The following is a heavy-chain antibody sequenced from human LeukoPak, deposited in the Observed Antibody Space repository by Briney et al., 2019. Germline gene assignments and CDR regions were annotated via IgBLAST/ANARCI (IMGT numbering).Heavy chain of an antibody. CDR3: ARDKGGMAPFDY. D-gene: IGHD2-15*01. V-gene: IGHV3-43D*03. Sequence: GGSLRLSCAASGFTFDDYAMHWVRQAPGKGLEWVSLISWDGGSTYYADSVKGRFTISRDNSKNSLYLQMNSLRAEDTAVYFCARDKGGMAPFDYWGQGTLVTVSS. CDR2: ISWDGGST. CDR1: GFTFDDYA. J-gene: IGHJ4*02.